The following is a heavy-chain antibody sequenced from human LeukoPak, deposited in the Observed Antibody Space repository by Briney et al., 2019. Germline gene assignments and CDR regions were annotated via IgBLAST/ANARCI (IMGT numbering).Heavy chain of an antibody. CDR1: GVTVSRNY. CDR3: ARAAALEDWYFDL. V-gene: IGHV3-66*01. Sequence: GGSLRLSCSASGVTVSRNYMTWVRQAPGKGLEWISVIYAGGNTYYADSVKGRSTISRDNSKNTLFLQINSLRVEDTAVYYCARAAALEDWYFDLWGRGTLVTVSS. J-gene: IGHJ2*01. CDR2: IYAGGNT. D-gene: IGHD6-13*01.